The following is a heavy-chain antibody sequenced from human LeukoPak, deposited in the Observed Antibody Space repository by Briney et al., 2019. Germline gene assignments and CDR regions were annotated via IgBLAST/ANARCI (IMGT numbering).Heavy chain of an antibody. D-gene: IGHD6-13*01. Sequence: SETLSLTCTVSGYPISSGYYWGWIRHPPGMGLEWIGSVYHSVSTDYNPSLKSRVTISLDTSKNQFSLKLRSVTATDTAVYYCARDRGAAAGTLDYWGQGTLVTVSS. J-gene: IGHJ4*02. CDR3: ARDRGAAAGTLDY. CDR1: GYPISSGYY. V-gene: IGHV4-38-2*02. CDR2: VYHSVST.